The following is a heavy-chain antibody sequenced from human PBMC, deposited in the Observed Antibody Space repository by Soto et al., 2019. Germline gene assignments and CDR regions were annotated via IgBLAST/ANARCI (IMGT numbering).Heavy chain of an antibody. CDR2: IYFAGTT. J-gene: IGHJ5*01. Sequence: PSETLSLTCTVSGGSISPYYWSWIRQPPGKGLEWIGYIYFAGTTKYNPSLKSRVTILVDSSKNQFSLNLTSVTAADTAVYYCARLGGFFQALDSWGRGTLVTVSS. D-gene: IGHD2-15*01. CDR3: ARLGGFFQALDS. V-gene: IGHV4-59*08. CDR1: GGSISPYY.